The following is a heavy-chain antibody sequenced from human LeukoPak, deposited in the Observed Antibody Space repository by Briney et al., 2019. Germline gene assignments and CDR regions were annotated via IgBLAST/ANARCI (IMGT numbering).Heavy chain of an antibody. CDR3: ARGSSSWYGSRLWFDP. D-gene: IGHD6-13*01. CDR2: IKQDGSEK. V-gene: IGHV3-7*03. J-gene: IGHJ5*02. Sequence: GGSLRLSCAASGFTFGSYWMSWVRQAPGKGLEWVANIKQDGSEKYYVGSVKGRFTISRDNAKNSLYLQMNSLRAEDTAVYYCARGSSSWYGSRLWFDPWGQGTLVTVSS. CDR1: GFTFGSYW.